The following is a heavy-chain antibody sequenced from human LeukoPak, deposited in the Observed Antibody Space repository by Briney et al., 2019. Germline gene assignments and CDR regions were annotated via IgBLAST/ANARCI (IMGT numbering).Heavy chain of an antibody. CDR1: GYSISSGYY. CDR2: IYHSGST. V-gene: IGHV4-38-2*02. D-gene: IGHD1-7*01. CDR3: ARARYNWNFNWFDP. J-gene: IGHJ5*02. Sequence: SETLFLTCTGSGYSISSGYYWGWIRQPPGKGLEWIGSIYHSGSTYYNPSLKSRVTISVDTSKNQFSLKLSSVTAADTAVYYCARARYNWNFNWFDPWGQGALVTVSS.